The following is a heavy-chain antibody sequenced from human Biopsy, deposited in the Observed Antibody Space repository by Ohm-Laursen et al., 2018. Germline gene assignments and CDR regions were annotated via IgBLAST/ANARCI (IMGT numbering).Heavy chain of an antibody. CDR2: INQSGSP. J-gene: IGHJ6*02. CDR1: GESSSGYF. V-gene: IGHV4-34*01. D-gene: IGHD5-12*01. Sequence: TLSLTHAVNGESSSGYFWNWIRHPPGKGLESLGEINQSGSPKYNPPLKRRAALSADSSNSQFSLRLTSVTAADTAIYYCARGSGYFKLDVWGQGTTVTVSS. CDR3: ARGSGYFKLDV.